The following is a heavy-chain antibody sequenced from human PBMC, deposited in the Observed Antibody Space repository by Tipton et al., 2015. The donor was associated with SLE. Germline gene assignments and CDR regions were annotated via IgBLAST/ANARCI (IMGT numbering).Heavy chain of an antibody. Sequence: QLVQSGAEVKKPGASVKVSCKASGYTFTSYAMHWVRQAPGQRLEWMGWINAGNGNTKYSQKFQGRVTITRDTSASTAYMELSSLRSEAPVVYYCARRSGLERGQDFWSGPAPLFDYWGQGTLVTVSS. V-gene: IGHV1-3*01. D-gene: IGHD3-3*01. CDR2: INAGNGNT. CDR1: GYTFTSYA. J-gene: IGHJ4*02. CDR3: ARRSGLERGQDFWSGPAPLFDY.